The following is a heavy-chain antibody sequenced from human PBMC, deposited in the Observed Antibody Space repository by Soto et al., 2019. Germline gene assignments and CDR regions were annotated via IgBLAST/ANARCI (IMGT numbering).Heavy chain of an antibody. D-gene: IGHD4-17*01. V-gene: IGHV1-46*01. Sequence: GASVKVSCKASGYTFTSYYMHWVRQAPGQGLEWMGIINPSGGSTSYAQKFQGRVTMTRDTSTSTVYMELSSLRSEDTAVYYCARVGYGGNYVGKNPYYYYYGMDVWGQGTTVTVSS. CDR3: ARVGYGGNYVGKNPYYYYYGMDV. J-gene: IGHJ6*02. CDR2: INPSGGST. CDR1: GYTFTSYY.